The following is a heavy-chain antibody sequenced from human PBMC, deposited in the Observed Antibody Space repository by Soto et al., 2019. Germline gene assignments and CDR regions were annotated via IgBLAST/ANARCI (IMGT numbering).Heavy chain of an antibody. J-gene: IGHJ6*03. CDR3: ARRNGITGTGYYYCYYMDV. D-gene: IGHD1-20*01. CDR1: GGSISSYY. V-gene: IGHV4-59*08. CDR2: IYYSGST. Sequence: PSETLSLTCTVSGGSISSYYWSWIRQPPGKGLEWIGYIYYSGSTNYNPSLKSRVTISVDTSKNQFSLKLSSVTAADTAVYYCARRNGITGTGYYYCYYMDVWGKGTTVNVSS.